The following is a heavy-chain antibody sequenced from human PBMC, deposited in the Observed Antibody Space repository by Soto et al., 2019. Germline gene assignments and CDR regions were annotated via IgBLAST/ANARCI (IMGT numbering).Heavy chain of an antibody. CDR1: GFTFSSYN. CDR3: AKAAGGYNYWGYFAY. Sequence: EVQLVESGGGLVKPGGSLRLSCAASGFTFSSYNMNWVRQAPGKGLEWVSSFGVSIPYIYYADSVKGRFTISRDNAKNSLFRHINTLSAEDTAVYYCAKAAGGYNYWGYFAYWGQGTLVTVAS. D-gene: IGHD5-18*01. CDR2: FGVSIPYI. J-gene: IGHJ4*02. V-gene: IGHV3-21*01.